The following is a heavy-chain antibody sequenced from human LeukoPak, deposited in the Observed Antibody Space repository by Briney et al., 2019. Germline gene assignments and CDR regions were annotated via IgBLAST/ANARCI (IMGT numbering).Heavy chain of an antibody. CDR3: TRDFVPDTMSYSFDI. D-gene: IGHD3-10*02. CDR2: ISSSSDYI. CDR1: GFPFSTYC. V-gene: IGHV3-21*01. Sequence: GGSLRLSCAASGFPFSTYCMNWVRQAPGKGLEWVSSISSSSDYIYYADSVKGRFTVSRDNAKSSLYLLMDSLRAEDSAVYYCTRDFVPDTMSYSFDIWGQGTMVTVSS. J-gene: IGHJ3*02.